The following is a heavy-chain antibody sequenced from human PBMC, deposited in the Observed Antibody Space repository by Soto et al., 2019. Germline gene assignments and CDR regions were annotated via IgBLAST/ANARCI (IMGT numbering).Heavy chain of an antibody. D-gene: IGHD6-13*01. CDR1: GFTFNDYW. CDR3: ARDFWSSSFPLNNWFDP. V-gene: IGHV3-23*01. J-gene: IGHJ5*02. CDR2: ISGSGGST. Sequence: GGSLRLSCAASGFTFNDYWMSWVRQAPGKGLEWVSAISGSGGSTYYADSVKGRFTISRDNSKNTLYLQMSSLRAEDTAVYYCARDFWSSSFPLNNWFDPWGQGTLVTVSS.